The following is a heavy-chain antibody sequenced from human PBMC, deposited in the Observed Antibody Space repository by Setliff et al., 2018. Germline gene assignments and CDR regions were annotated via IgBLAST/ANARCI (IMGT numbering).Heavy chain of an antibody. CDR3: ARGFDVCGGGACYTDGPYYFDY. CDR1: GGSIRSTNYY. Sequence: PSETLSLTCTVSGGSIRSTNYYWGWIRQPPGKGLEWIGSIYYNGTTHFNPSLKSRVAISVDPSKNQFSLKLSSVAAADTAVYYCARGFDVCGGGACYTDGPYYFDYWGLGTLVTVSS. CDR2: IYYNGTT. D-gene: IGHD2-21*02. J-gene: IGHJ4*02. V-gene: IGHV4-39*01.